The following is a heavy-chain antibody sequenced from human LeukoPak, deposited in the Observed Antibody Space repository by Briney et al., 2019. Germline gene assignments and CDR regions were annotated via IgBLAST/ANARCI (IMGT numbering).Heavy chain of an antibody. D-gene: IGHD3-22*01. CDR1: GFPFDDYA. CDR2: IYSGGST. Sequence: PGGSLRLSCAASGFPFDDYAMLWVRQAPGKGLEWVSVIYSGGSTYYADSVKGRFTISRDNSKNTLYLQMNSLRAEDTAVYYCARDDYDSSGYQNWGQGTLVTVSS. V-gene: IGHV3-53*01. CDR3: ARDDYDSSGYQN. J-gene: IGHJ4*02.